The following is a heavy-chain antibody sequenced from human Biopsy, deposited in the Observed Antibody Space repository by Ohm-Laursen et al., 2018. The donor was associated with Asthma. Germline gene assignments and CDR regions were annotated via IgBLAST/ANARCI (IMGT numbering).Heavy chain of an antibody. Sequence: VSSVKVSCKTSGYTFNSAGITWVRQAPGQGLEWMGWISVYNGNTKVAQKLQDRVTMITDTSTSTAYMELRSLRSDDTAVYFCARAVDYSRYYGIDVWGQGTTVTVS. J-gene: IGHJ6*02. CDR2: ISVYNGNT. CDR1: GYTFNSAG. D-gene: IGHD3-10*01. V-gene: IGHV1-18*01. CDR3: ARAVDYSRYYGIDV.